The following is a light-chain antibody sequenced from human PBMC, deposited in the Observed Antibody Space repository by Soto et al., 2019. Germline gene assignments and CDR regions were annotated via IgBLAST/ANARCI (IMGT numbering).Light chain of an antibody. V-gene: IGKV3-20*01. CDR1: QSVSSSY. J-gene: IGKJ2*01. CDR3: QQYGSSPQT. Sequence: EIVLTQSPGTLSLSPGERATLSCRASQSVSSSYLAWYRQKPGQAPRLLIYGASRRATDIPDRFSGSGSGTDFTLTVSRLEPEDFAMYYCQQYGSSPQTFGQGTKLEIK. CDR2: GAS.